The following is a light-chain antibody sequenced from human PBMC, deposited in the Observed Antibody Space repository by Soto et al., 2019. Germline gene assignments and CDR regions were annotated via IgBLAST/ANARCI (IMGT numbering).Light chain of an antibody. CDR1: QGISDY. CDR2: GAS. J-gene: IGKJ4*01. Sequence: DLQLTQSPSFLSASVGDRVTISCRASQGISDYLAWYQQKPGKAPKLLIYGASTLQSGVPSRFSGSASGTEFTLTISSLQPEDFATYFCQQFTAYPLTFGGGTKLEIK. V-gene: IGKV1-9*01. CDR3: QQFTAYPLT.